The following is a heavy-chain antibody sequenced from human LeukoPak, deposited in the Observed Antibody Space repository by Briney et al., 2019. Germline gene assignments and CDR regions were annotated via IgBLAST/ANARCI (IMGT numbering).Heavy chain of an antibody. V-gene: IGHV4-61*05. Sequence: ASETLSLTCTVSGGSISSSSYYWGWIRQAPGKGLEWIGYIYYGGSTNYNPSLKSRVTISADASDNQFFLKLTSVTAADTAVYYCARGWSGVPYWFDPWGQGTLVTVSS. CDR2: IYYGGST. D-gene: IGHD3-3*01. CDR3: ARGWSGVPYWFDP. CDR1: GGSISSSSYY. J-gene: IGHJ5*02.